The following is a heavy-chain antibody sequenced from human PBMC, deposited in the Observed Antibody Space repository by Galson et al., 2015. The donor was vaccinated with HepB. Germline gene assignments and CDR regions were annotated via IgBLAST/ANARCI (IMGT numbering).Heavy chain of an antibody. D-gene: IGHD3-3*01. V-gene: IGHV3-30*18. CDR3: AKSETIFGVALDALDV. CDR1: GFTFSSYG. CDR2: ISYDGSNQ. J-gene: IGHJ3*01. Sequence: SLRLSCAASGFTFSSYGIHWVRQAPGKGLEWVAVISYDGSNQYYADSVKGRFTISRDNSKNTLYLQVNSLRAEDTAVYYCAKSETIFGVALDALDVWGQGTMVTVSS.